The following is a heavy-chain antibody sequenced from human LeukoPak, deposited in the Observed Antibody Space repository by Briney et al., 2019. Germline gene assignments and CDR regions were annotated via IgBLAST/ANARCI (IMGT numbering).Heavy chain of an antibody. CDR3: AKFSRRVSSSWYLYYFDY. J-gene: IGHJ4*02. D-gene: IGHD6-13*01. CDR1: GFTFSSYA. CDR2: ISGSGGST. Sequence: SGGFLRLSCAASGFTFSSYAMSWVRQAPGKGLEWVSAISGSGGSTYYADSVKGRFTISRDNSKNTLYLQMNSLRAEDTAVYYCAKFSRRVSSSWYLYYFDYWGQGTLVTVSS. V-gene: IGHV3-23*01.